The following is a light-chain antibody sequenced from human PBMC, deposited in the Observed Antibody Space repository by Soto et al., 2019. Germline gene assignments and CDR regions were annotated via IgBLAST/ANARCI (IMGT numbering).Light chain of an antibody. J-gene: IGLJ1*01. CDR3: SSYTSSSSNYV. Sequence: QSVLTQPASVSGSPGQSITISCTGTSSDVGGYNYVSWYQQHPGKAPKLMIYDVSNRPSGVSNRFSGSKPGNTASLTISGLQAEDEADYYCSSYTSSSSNYVFGTRTKVTVL. V-gene: IGLV2-14*01. CDR2: DVS. CDR1: SSDVGGYNY.